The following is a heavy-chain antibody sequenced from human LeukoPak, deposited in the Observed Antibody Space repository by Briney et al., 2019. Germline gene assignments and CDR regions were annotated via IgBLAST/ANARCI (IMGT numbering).Heavy chain of an antibody. D-gene: IGHD2-15*01. V-gene: IGHV3-21*04. CDR1: GFTFSTYS. Sequence: GGSLRLSCAASGFTFSTYSMNWVRQAPGKGLEWVSSISSSSTYISYAVSVKGRFTISRDNAKNSLYLQMNSLRAEDTAVYYCARFGVVAARKNWFDPWGQGTLVTVSS. CDR2: ISSSSTYI. J-gene: IGHJ5*02. CDR3: ARFGVVAARKNWFDP.